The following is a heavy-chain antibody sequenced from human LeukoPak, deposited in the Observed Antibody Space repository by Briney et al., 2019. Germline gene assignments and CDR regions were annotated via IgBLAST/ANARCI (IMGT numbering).Heavy chain of an antibody. CDR1: GGSISSGDYY. CDR3: ARIDWERDQYYYMDV. D-gene: IGHD1-26*01. Sequence: EPSETLSLTCTVSGGSISSGDYYWSWIRQPPGKGLEWIGYIYYSGSTYYNPSLKSRVTISVDTSKNQFSLKLSSVTAADTAVYYCARIDWERDQYYYMDVWAKGPRLLSP. J-gene: IGHJ6*03. V-gene: IGHV4-30-4*02. CDR2: IYYSGST.